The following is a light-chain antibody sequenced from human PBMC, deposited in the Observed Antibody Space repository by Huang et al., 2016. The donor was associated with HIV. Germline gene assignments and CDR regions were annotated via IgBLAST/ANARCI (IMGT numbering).Light chain of an antibody. V-gene: IGKV3-11*01. CDR2: DAS. CDR3: QQRSTSPIT. Sequence: EIVLTQSPATLSVSPGEGAALSCRASQSVNSYLAWYQQEPGQAPRLLIYDASKRATGIPARFRGSGSGTDFTLTISSLEPEDFAVYYCQQRSTSPITFGQGTRLEIK. J-gene: IGKJ5*01. CDR1: QSVNSY.